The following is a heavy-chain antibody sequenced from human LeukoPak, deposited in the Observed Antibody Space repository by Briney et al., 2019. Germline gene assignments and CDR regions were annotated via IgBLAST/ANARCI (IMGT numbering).Heavy chain of an antibody. V-gene: IGHV3-15*01. Sequence: PGGSLRLSCAASGFTFRNAWMSWVRQAPGKGLKWVGRIKSKTDGGTTDYAAPVKGRFTISRDDSKNTLYLQMNSLKTEDTAVYYCTTRYSGSYFSDYWGQGTLVTVSS. CDR2: IKSKTDGGTT. CDR3: TTRYSGSYFSDY. J-gene: IGHJ4*02. D-gene: IGHD1-26*01. CDR1: GFTFRNAW.